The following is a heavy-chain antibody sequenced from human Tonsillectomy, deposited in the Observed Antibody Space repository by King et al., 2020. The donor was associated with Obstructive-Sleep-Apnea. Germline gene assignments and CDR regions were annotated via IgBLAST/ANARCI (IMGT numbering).Heavy chain of an antibody. V-gene: IGHV4-34*01. CDR1: GESLRGYF. D-gene: IGHD3-3*01. Sequence: VQLQQWGAGLLKPSETLSLTCAVNGESLRGYFWSWIRQTPGRGLEWFGEINHSGSTNYNPSLKSRVTMSVDTSKNHMSLELRSVTAADTALYYCAKGSVFGPWGQGTLAT. CDR3: AKGSVFGP. CDR2: INHSGST. J-gene: IGHJ5*02.